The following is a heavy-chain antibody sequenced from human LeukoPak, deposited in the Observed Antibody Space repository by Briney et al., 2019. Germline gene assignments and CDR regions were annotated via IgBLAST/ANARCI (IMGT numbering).Heavy chain of an antibody. CDR2: IRSKANSYAT. CDR1: GFTFSGSA. CDR3: ARSYGGNSGVWFDP. D-gene: IGHD4-23*01. Sequence: GGSLRLSXAASGFTFSGSAMHWVRQASGKGLEWVGRIRSKANSYATAYAAAVKGRFTISRDDSKNTAYLQMNSLKTEDTAVYYCARSYGGNSGVWFDPWGQGTLVTVSS. J-gene: IGHJ5*02. V-gene: IGHV3-73*01.